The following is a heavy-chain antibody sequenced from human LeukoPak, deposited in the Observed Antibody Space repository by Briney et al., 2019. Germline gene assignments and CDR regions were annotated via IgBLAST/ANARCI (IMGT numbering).Heavy chain of an antibody. CDR3: AGRSARYFDH. V-gene: IGHV4-34*01. Sequence: SETLSLTCPVYGGSFSGYYWSWIRQPPGKGLEWIGEINHSGSTNYNPSLKSRVTISVDTSKNQFSLRLTSVTAADTAVYYCAGRSARYFDHWGQGALVTVSS. CDR2: INHSGST. D-gene: IGHD1-26*01. CDR1: GGSFSGYY. J-gene: IGHJ4*02.